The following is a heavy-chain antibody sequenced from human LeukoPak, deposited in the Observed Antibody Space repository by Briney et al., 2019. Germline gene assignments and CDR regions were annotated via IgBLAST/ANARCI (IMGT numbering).Heavy chain of an antibody. V-gene: IGHV3-7*03. J-gene: IGHJ4*02. Sequence: GGSLRLSCGVSGLTFSNYWMTWVRQAPGKGLEWVANIKQDGSEKYYVDSVKGRFTISRDNAKNSLYLQMNSLRAEDTAVYYCARDPTSVGNYDILTGYDYWGRGTLVTVSS. CDR1: GLTFSNYW. CDR2: IKQDGSEK. D-gene: IGHD3-9*01. CDR3: ARDPTSVGNYDILTGYDY.